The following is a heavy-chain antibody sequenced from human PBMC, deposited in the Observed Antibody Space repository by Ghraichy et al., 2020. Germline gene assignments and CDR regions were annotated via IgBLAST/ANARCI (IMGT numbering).Heavy chain of an antibody. V-gene: IGHV3-23*01. Sequence: GGSLRLSCAASGFTFSSYAMSWVRQAPGKGLEWVSAISGSGGSTYYADSVKGRFTLSRDNSKNTLYLQMNSLRAEDTAVYYCAKNSLTGLDYYYGMDVWGQGTTVTVSS. CDR2: ISGSGGST. CDR1: GFTFSSYA. CDR3: AKNSLTGLDYYYGMDV. J-gene: IGHJ6*02. D-gene: IGHD2-8*02.